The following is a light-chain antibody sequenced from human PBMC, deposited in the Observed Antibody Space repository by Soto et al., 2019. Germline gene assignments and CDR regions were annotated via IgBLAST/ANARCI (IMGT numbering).Light chain of an antibody. CDR2: EVT. V-gene: IGLV2-14*01. CDR3: AAWHDSLSGVI. J-gene: IGLJ2*01. CDR1: SSDIGGYDY. Sequence: QSALTQPASVSGSPGQSITISCTGTSSDIGGYDYVSWYQQHPGKAPKLMIYEVTNRPSGVSNRFSGSKSGNTASLTISGLQAEDEADYYCAAWHDSLSGVIFGGGTKVTVL.